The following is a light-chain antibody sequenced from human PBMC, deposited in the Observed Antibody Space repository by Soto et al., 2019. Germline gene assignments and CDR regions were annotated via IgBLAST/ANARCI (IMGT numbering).Light chain of an antibody. V-gene: IGLV2-23*01. J-gene: IGLJ1*01. CDR3: SSYSGENLYV. CDR1: SSDVERYNL. CDR2: EGT. Sequence: QSVLTQPASVSASPGQSITIPCTGTSSDVERYNLVSWFQQHPGKVPTLLIDEGTKRPSGFSDRLSGSTSGNTASLTTAGLQSEDEADYYCSSYSGENLYVFGTGTKLTVL.